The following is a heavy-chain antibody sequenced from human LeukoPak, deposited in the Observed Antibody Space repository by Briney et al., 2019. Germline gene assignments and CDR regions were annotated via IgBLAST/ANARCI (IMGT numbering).Heavy chain of an antibody. CDR2: ISGGGNRT. J-gene: IGHJ6*02. D-gene: IGHD2-15*01. CDR1: GFTFSSIP. V-gene: IGHV3-23*01. Sequence: PGGSLSLPCAASGFTFSSIPLSWVPQPPGKGLEWFSSISGGGNRTYYADSVKGRFTISRDNSKNTLFLQMNSLRAEDTAVYYCAKNLYCGGGSCYPSALGMDVWGQGTTVTVSS. CDR3: AKNLYCGGGSCYPSALGMDV.